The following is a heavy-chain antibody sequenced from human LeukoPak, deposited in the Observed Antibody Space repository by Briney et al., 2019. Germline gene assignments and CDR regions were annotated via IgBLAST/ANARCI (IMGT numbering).Heavy chain of an antibody. D-gene: IGHD4-17*01. CDR1: GFTFNTYA. CDR3: ASYFHYGDYASLWY. CDR2: ISENGEST. Sequence: GGSLRLSCAASGFTFNTYAMSWVRQAPGKGLEWVSRISENGESTYYADSVKGRFTISRDNSRNTLYLQMNSLRAEDTAVYYCASYFHYGDYASLWYWGQGTLVTVSS. V-gene: IGHV3-23*01. J-gene: IGHJ4*02.